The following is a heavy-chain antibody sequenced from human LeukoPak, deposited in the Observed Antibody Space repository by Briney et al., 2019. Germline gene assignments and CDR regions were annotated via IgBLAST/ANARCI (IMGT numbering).Heavy chain of an antibody. CDR1: GFTFSSYW. D-gene: IGHD5/OR15-5a*01. J-gene: IGHJ3*02. CDR2: INSDGSST. CDR3: ARGTGVYGEYDAFDI. V-gene: IGHV3-74*01. Sequence: GGSLRLSCAASGFTFSSYWMHWVRQAPGKGLVWVSRINSDGSSTNYAHSVKGRFTISRDKAKNTLYLQMNSLRAEDTAVYFCARGTGVYGEYDAFDIWGQGTMVTVSS.